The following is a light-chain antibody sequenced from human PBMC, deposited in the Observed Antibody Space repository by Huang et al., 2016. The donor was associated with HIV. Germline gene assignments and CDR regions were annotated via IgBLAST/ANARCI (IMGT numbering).Light chain of an antibody. CDR3: QQSYSTLIT. V-gene: IGKV1-39*01. CDR1: QSIDGY. J-gene: IGKJ5*01. Sequence: IQMPQSPSSLSASVGDRVTIPCRAGQSIDGYLNWYQQKSGKAPKLLISRASTLHTGVPPMFSGSGSGTDYTLIINNVQPDDFATYFCQQSYSTLITFGQGSRL. CDR2: RAS.